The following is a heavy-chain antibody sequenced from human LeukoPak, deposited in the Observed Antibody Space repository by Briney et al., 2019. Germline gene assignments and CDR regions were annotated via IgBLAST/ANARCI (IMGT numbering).Heavy chain of an antibody. CDR3: ARVTDDFWSGYLRGYYYMDV. Sequence: ASVKVSCKASGYTFTSYDINWVRQATGQGLEWMGWMNPNSGNTGYAQKFQGRVTMTRNTSISTAYMELNNLRSEDTAVYYCARVTDDFWSGYLRGYYYMDVWGKGTTVTVSS. J-gene: IGHJ6*03. V-gene: IGHV1-8*01. CDR2: MNPNSGNT. CDR1: GYTFTSYD. D-gene: IGHD3-3*01.